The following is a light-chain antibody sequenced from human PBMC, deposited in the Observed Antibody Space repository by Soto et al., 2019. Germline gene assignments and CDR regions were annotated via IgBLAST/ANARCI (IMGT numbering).Light chain of an antibody. CDR1: TGAVTSGYY. Sequence: VVTQEPSLTVSPGGTVTLTCGSSTGAVTSGYYPYWFQQKPGQAPRTLIYDTSNKHSWTPARFSGSLLGGKAALTLSGAQPEDEAEYYCLLSYSGARHVVFGGGTKLTVL. V-gene: IGLV7-46*01. CDR3: LLSYSGARHVV. CDR2: DTS. J-gene: IGLJ2*01.